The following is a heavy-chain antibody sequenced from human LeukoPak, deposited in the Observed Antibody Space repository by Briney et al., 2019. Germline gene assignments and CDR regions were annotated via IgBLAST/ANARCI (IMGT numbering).Heavy chain of an antibody. CDR3: AKVVGATTRGYFDY. CDR1: GFTFSSYA. V-gene: IGHV3-23*01. Sequence: PGGSLRLSCAASGFTFSSYAMSWVRQAPGKGLEWVSTISGSGGSTYYADSVKGRFTISRDNSKNTLYLQMNCLRAEDTAVYYCAKVVGATTRGYFDYWGQGTLVTVSS. J-gene: IGHJ4*02. D-gene: IGHD1-26*01. CDR2: ISGSGGST.